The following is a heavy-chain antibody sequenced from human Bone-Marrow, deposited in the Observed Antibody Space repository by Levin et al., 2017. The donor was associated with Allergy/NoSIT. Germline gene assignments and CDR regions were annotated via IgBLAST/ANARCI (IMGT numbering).Heavy chain of an antibody. D-gene: IGHD3-3*01. J-gene: IGHJ5*02. V-gene: IGHV1-18*01. Sequence: ASVKVSCKASGYTFTSYGISWVRQAPGQGLEWMGWISAYNGNTNYAQKLQGRVTMTTDTSTSTAYMELRSLRSDDTAVYYCARGIGYYDFWSGYYHGPGWFDPWGQGTLVTVSS. CDR3: ARGIGYYDFWSGYYHGPGWFDP. CDR1: GYTFTSYG. CDR2: ISAYNGNT.